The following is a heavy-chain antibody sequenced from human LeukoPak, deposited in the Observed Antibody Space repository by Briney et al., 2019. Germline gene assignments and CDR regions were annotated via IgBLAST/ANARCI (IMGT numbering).Heavy chain of an antibody. J-gene: IGHJ4*02. V-gene: IGHV3-23*01. CDR1: GFTFSSYA. CDR2: ISGSGGST. CDR3: ARSIAVAASLMYFGY. Sequence: GGSLRLSCAAPGFTFSSYAMSWVRQAPGKGLEWVSAISGSGGSTYYADSVKGRFTISRDNSKNTLYLQMNSLRGEDTAVYYCARSIAVAASLMYFGYWGQGTLVTVSS. D-gene: IGHD6-19*01.